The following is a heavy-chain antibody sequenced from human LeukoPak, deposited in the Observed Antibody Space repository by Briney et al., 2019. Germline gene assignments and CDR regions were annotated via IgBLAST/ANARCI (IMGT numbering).Heavy chain of an antibody. D-gene: IGHD5-18*01. CDR2: INPSGGNT. CDR1: GYTFPSYY. CDR3: ARDWYGGYSYGTSFDY. J-gene: IGHJ4*02. V-gene: IGHV1-46*01. Sequence: GASVKVPCKASGYTFPSYYMHWVRQAPGQGLEWMGVINPSGGNTNSAQKFQGRVTMTRDTSTRTVYMELSSLRSEDTAVYFCARDWYGGYSYGTSFDYWGQGTLVTVSS.